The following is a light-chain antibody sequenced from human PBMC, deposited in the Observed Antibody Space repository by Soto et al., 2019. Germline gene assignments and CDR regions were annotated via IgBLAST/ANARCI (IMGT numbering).Light chain of an antibody. CDR2: DNN. V-gene: IGLV1-51*01. J-gene: IGLJ2*01. CDR3: GTWDSSLSAGV. Sequence: QSVLTQPPSVSAAPGQKVTISCSGSSSNIGNNYVSWYQQLPGTAPKPLIYDNNKRTSGIPDRFSGSKSGTSATLGITGLQTGDEADYYCGTWDSSLSAGVFGGGTKLTVL. CDR1: SSNIGNNY.